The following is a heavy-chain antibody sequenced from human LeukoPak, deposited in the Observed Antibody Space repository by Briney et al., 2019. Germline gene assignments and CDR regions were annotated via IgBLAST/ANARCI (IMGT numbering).Heavy chain of an antibody. V-gene: IGHV3-23*01. CDR2: ISGSGGST. J-gene: IGHJ4*02. Sequence: GGSLRLSCAASGFTFSSYAMSWVRQAPGKGLEWVSAISGSGGSTYYADSVKGRFTISRDNSKNTLYLQMNSLRPEDTAVYYCAKSRVRGVYYFDYWGQGTLVTVSS. CDR3: AKSRVRGVYYFDY. CDR1: GFTFSSYA. D-gene: IGHD3-10*02.